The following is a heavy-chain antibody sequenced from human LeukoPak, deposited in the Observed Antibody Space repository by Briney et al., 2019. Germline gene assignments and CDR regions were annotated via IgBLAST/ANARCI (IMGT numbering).Heavy chain of an antibody. CDR3: AKEVSVTTMGIFDY. J-gene: IGHJ4*02. V-gene: IGHV3-30*02. D-gene: IGHD4-11*01. Sequence: PGGSLRLSCAASGFTFSSYGMHWVRQAPGKGLGWVAFIRYDGSNKYYADSVKGRFTISRDNSKNTLYLQMNSLRAEDTAVYYCAKEVSVTTMGIFDYWGQGTLVTVSS. CDR1: GFTFSSYG. CDR2: IRYDGSNK.